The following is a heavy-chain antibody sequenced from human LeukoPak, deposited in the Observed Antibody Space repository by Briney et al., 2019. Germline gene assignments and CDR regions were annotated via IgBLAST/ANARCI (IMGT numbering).Heavy chain of an antibody. CDR1: GGTFSSYA. Sequence: ASVKVSCKASGGTFSSYAISWVRQAPGQGLEWMGGIIPIFGTANYAQKFQGRVTITADESTSTAYMELSSLRSEGTAVYYCARELVGYSAGYDYWGQGTLVTVSS. CDR3: ARELVGYSAGYDY. D-gene: IGHD2-15*01. J-gene: IGHJ4*02. V-gene: IGHV1-69*01. CDR2: IIPIFGTA.